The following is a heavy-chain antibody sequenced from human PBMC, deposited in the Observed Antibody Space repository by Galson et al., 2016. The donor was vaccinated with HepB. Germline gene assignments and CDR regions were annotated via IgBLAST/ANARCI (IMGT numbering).Heavy chain of an antibody. J-gene: IGHJ6*02. CDR3: ARDGATAPEGYYYGMDV. D-gene: IGHD5-24*01. Sequence: SLRLSCAASGFTFSDFGMHWVRQAPGKGLEWLAGIWSDGSNKYYADSVKGRFTIPRDNSKNTLYLQMRSLGPEDTAVYYCARDGATAPEGYYYGMDVWGQGTTVTVSS. CDR2: IWSDGSNK. V-gene: IGHV3-33*01. CDR1: GFTFSDFG.